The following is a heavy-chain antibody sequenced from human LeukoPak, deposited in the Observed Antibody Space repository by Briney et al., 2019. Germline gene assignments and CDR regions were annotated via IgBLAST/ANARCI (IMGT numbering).Heavy chain of an antibody. V-gene: IGHV1-46*01. CDR1: GYTFTSYY. J-gene: IGHJ3*02. D-gene: IGHD3-10*01. CDR3: ARDRGSGIDAFDI. CDR2: INPSGGST. Sequence: ASVKVSCKPSGYTFTSYYMHWVRQAPGQGLEWMGIINPSGGSTSYAQKFQGRVTMTRDTSTSTVYMELSSLRSEDTAVYYCARDRGSGIDAFDIWGQGTMVTVSS.